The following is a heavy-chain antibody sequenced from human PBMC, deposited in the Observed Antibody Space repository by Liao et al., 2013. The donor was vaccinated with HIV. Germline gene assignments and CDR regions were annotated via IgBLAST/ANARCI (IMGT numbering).Heavy chain of an antibody. V-gene: IGHV4-39*07. Sequence: QLQMQASGPGLVKPSETLSLTCTVSGGSISSSSYYWGWIRQPPGKGLEWIGSIYYSGNTYYNPSLKSRITISVDTSKNQFSLKLSSVTAADTAVYYCARVSRGGYYYYMDVWAKGPRSPSP. CDR2: IYYSGNT. D-gene: IGHD3-10*01. J-gene: IGHJ6*03. CDR3: ARVSRGGYYYYMDV. CDR1: GGSISSSSYY.